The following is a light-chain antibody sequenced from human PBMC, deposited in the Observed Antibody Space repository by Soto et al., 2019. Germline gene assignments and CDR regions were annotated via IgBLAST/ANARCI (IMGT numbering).Light chain of an antibody. V-gene: IGKV3-20*01. CDR2: DAS. CDR3: QHYGTSAL. Sequence: EMVLTQSPGTLSLSPAERATLSCRASQSVSSSYLAWYQQKRGQAPSLLIYDASRATAIPDWFSGSGSGTDFTLTITRLEPEDFAVYYCQHYGTSALFGPGTKVYI. CDR1: QSVSSSY. J-gene: IGKJ3*01.